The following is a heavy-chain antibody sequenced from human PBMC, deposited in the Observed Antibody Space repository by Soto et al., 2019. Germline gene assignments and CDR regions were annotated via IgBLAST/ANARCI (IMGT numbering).Heavy chain of an antibody. CDR2: ISGGGTSP. CDR1: GFTFSNYG. CDR3: AKDHGRTVATSDY. V-gene: IGHV3-23*01. J-gene: IGHJ4*02. D-gene: IGHD6-19*01. Sequence: GGSLRLSCAASGFTFSNYGMNWVRQAPGKGLEWVSAISGGGTSPHYADSVKGRFTISRDNSKNTLYLQMNSLRAEDTAVYYCAKDHGRTVATSDYWGQGTLVTVSS.